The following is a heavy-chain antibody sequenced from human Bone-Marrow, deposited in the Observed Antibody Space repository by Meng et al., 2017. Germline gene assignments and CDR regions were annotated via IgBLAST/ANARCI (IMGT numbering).Heavy chain of an antibody. Sequence: GESLKISCAASGFTFSSYSMNWVRQAPGKGLEWVSSISSSSSYIYYADSVKGRFTISRDNAKNTLYLQMNSLRAEDTAVYYCSSQLWLPYYYYGIDVWGQGTTVTVSS. CDR3: SSQLWLPYYYYGIDV. J-gene: IGHJ6*02. V-gene: IGHV3-21*01. CDR2: ISSSSSYI. D-gene: IGHD5-18*01. CDR1: GFTFSSYS.